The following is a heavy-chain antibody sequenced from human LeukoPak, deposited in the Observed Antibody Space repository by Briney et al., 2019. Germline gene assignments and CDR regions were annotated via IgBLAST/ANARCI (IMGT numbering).Heavy chain of an antibody. CDR2: ISSSSSTI. CDR3: ARQSQIDY. J-gene: IGHJ4*02. Sequence: PGGSLRLFCAASGFTFSGFSMNWVRQAPGRGLEWISFISSSSSTIYYADSVKGRFTISRDNAKNSLYLQMNSLRAEDTAVYYCARQSQIDYWGQGTLVTVSS. V-gene: IGHV3-48*01. CDR1: GFTFSGFS.